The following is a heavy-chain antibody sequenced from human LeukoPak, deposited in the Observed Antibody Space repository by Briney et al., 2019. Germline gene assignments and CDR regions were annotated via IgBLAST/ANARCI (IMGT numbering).Heavy chain of an antibody. V-gene: IGHV4-39*01. CDR1: GGSISSNNYY. CDR3: ARTYDYIWGSFRSHSFDS. Sequence: SETLSLTCTVSGGSISSNNYYWGWFRQPPGKGLEWIGSLYYSGSAYYNPSLKSRVTISVDASKNQFSLKLSSVTAADTGVYYCARTYDYIWGSFRSHSFDSWGQGTLVTVSS. CDR2: LYYSGSA. D-gene: IGHD3-16*02. J-gene: IGHJ4*02.